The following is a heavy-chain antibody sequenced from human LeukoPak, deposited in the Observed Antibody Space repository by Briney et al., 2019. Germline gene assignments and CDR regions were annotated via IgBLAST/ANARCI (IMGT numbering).Heavy chain of an antibody. J-gene: IGHJ4*02. CDR3: ARPVAAVGTDS. CDR2: ISSSGGRT. D-gene: IGHD6-13*01. Sequence: GGSLRLSCAASGLTFSSYAMIRVRQAPGKGLEWVSSISSSGGRTYYADSVKGRFTISRDNSKNTLYLQMNSLRAEDTAVYYCARPVAAVGTDSWGQGTLVTVSS. V-gene: IGHV3-23*01. CDR1: GLTFSSYA.